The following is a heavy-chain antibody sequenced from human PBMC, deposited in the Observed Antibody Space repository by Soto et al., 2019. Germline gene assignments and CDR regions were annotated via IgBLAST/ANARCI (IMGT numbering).Heavy chain of an antibody. D-gene: IGHD1-26*01. CDR3: AKRMVGDSTGTHYFDY. CDR2: ITVVSGGT. V-gene: IGHV3-23*01. J-gene: IGHJ4*02. CDR1: GFTFSDSA. Sequence: GGSLRLSCAASGFTFSDSAMGWVRQPPGKGLEWVSAITVVSGGTYYADSVKGRFSISRDNSKNTLYLQMDSLRAEDTAIYYCAKRMVGDSTGTHYFDYWGQGTLVTVSS.